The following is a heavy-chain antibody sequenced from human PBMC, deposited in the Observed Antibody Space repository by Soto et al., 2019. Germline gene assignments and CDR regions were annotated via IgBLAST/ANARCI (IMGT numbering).Heavy chain of an antibody. D-gene: IGHD1-1*01. CDR2: IKEDGSEQ. CDR3: ARLYGGTYFDH. V-gene: IGHV3-7*01. J-gene: IGHJ4*02. CDR1: GFTFSNFW. Sequence: VQPGGSLRLSCAVSGFTFSNFWMYWVRHTPGKGLECMANIKEDGSEQSYVDSVKGRFTISRDNAKNSLYLQMKSLTAEDTAIYSCARLYGGTYFDHWGQGTPVTVSS.